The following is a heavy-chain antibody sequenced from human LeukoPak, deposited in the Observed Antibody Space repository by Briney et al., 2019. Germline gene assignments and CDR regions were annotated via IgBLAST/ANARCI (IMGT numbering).Heavy chain of an antibody. J-gene: IGHJ3*02. V-gene: IGHV4-34*01. Sequence: SETLSLTCAVYGGSFSGYYWSWIRQPPGKGLEWIGEINHSGSTNYNPSLKSRVTISVDTSKNQFSLKLSSVTAEDTAVYYCARDRVIRSTQWLVLGSAFDIWGQGTMVTVSS. D-gene: IGHD6-19*01. CDR1: GGSFSGYY. CDR2: INHSGST. CDR3: ARDRVIRSTQWLVLGSAFDI.